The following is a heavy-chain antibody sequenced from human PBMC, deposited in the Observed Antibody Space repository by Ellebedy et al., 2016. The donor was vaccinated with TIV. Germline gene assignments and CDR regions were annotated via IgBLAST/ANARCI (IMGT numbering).Heavy chain of an antibody. Sequence: ASVKVSCXASGYTFTGYYMHWVRQAPGQGLEWMGWINPNSGGTNYAQKFQGRVTMTRDTSISTAYMELSRLRSDDTAVYYCARDSSIMITLDWFDPWGQGTLVTVSS. CDR1: GYTFTGYY. CDR2: INPNSGGT. D-gene: IGHD3-16*01. V-gene: IGHV1-2*02. J-gene: IGHJ5*02. CDR3: ARDSSIMITLDWFDP.